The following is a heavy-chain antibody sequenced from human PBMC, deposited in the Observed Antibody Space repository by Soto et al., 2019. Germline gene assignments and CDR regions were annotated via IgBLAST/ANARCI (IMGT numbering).Heavy chain of an antibody. CDR2: INHVGIT. CDR1: GGSFRGFY. CDR3: ARGGTKTLRDWFDP. Sequence: SETLSLTCAVSGGSFRGFYWTWIRQSPGKGLEWLGDINHVGITNYNPSLTIRVSIPVDTSKSQFSLKLSSVTAADTAVYYCARGGTKTLRDWFDPWGQGISVTVSS. V-gene: IGHV4-34*01. J-gene: IGHJ5*02. D-gene: IGHD1-1*01.